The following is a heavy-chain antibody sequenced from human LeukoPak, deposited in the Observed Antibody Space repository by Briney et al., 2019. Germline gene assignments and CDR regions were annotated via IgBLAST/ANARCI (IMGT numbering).Heavy chain of an antibody. J-gene: IGHJ6*02. Sequence: ASVKVSCKASGYTFTSYGISWVRQAPGQGLEWIGWISAYNGNTNYAQKLQGRVTMTTDTSTSTAYMELRSLRSDDTAVYYCARDPGEYCSSTSCYEWGNYYYYYGMDVWGQGTTVTVSS. CDR3: ARDPGEYCSSTSCYEWGNYYYYYGMDV. CDR1: GYTFTSYG. CDR2: ISAYNGNT. V-gene: IGHV1-18*01. D-gene: IGHD2-2*01.